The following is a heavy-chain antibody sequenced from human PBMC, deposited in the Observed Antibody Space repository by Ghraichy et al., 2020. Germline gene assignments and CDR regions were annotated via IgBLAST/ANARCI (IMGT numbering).Heavy chain of an antibody. CDR3: ATDPYSILTGYFAN. CDR2: ITGSGGIT. D-gene: IGHD3-9*01. CDR1: GFIFNNYA. Sequence: GGSLRLSCRASGFIFNNYAMSWVRQAPGRGLAWVSSITGSGGITYHADYVKGRFTISRDNSKNTLYLHVNRLRAEDTAVYYCATDPYSILTGYFANWGQGTLVTVS. J-gene: IGHJ4*02. V-gene: IGHV3-23*01.